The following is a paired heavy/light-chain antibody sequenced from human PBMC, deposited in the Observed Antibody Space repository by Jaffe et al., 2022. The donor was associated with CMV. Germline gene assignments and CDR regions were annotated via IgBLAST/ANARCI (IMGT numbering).Light chain of an antibody. V-gene: IGLV2-14*03. CDR3: SSYTNSGLV. Sequence: QSALTQPASVSGSPGQSITFSCTGTSTDLGDYYYVSWYQQHPGKAPKLMIFDVSSRPSGISNRFSGSKSGNTASLTISGLQPEDEADYHCSSYTNSGLVFGGGTKLTVL. CDR2: DVS. CDR1: STDLGDYYY. J-gene: IGLJ3*02.
Heavy chain of an antibody. CDR1: GFIFSNYA. V-gene: IGHV3-64D*06. Sequence: EVQLVESGGGLVQPGGSLRLSCSASGFIFSNYAIHWVRRAPGKGLEYVSAISSNGDSTYYADSVEGRFTISRDNSKNRVSLEMTSLRAEDTAVYYCVKSLGDATVTYYFDYWGQGTLVTVSS. CDR2: ISSNGDST. D-gene: IGHD4-4*01. CDR3: VKSLGDATVTYYFDY. J-gene: IGHJ4*02.